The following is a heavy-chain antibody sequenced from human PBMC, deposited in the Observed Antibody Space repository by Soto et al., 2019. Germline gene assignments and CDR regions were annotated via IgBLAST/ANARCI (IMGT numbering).Heavy chain of an antibody. Sequence: SETLSLTCAVYGGSFSGYYWSWIRQPPGKGLEWIGEINHSGSTNYNPSLKSRVTISVDTSKNQFSLKLSSVTAADTAVYFCASLSHKLQKEGFLDYWGQGTLVTVSS. CDR1: GGSFSGYY. CDR3: ASLSHKLQKEGFLDY. D-gene: IGHD1-1*01. V-gene: IGHV4-34*01. CDR2: INHSGST. J-gene: IGHJ4*02.